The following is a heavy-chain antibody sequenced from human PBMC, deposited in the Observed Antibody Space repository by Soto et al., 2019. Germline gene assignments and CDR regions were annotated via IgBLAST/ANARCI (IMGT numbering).Heavy chain of an antibody. CDR1: GGSISSSSYY. CDR2: IYYSGST. D-gene: IGHD3-22*01. CDR3: ARLAPYDSTRGGLDY. J-gene: IGHJ4*02. V-gene: IGHV4-39*01. Sequence: PSETLSLTCTVSGGSISSSSYYWGWIRQPPGKGLEWIGSIYYSGSTYYNPSLKSRVTISVDTSKNQFSLKLSSVTAADTAVYYCARLAPYDSTRGGLDYWGQGTLVTVSS.